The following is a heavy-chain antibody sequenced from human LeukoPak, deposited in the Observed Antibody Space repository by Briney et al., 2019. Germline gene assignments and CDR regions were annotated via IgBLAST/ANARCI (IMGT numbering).Heavy chain of an antibody. J-gene: IGHJ2*01. Sequence: SETLSLTCAVYGGSFSGYYWSWVRQPPGKGLEWIGEIYHSGRTNYNPSLKSRVIISVEKSKNQFSLKMSSVTAADTAVYYCARVNWYFDLWGRGTLVTVSS. V-gene: IGHV4-34*01. CDR2: IYHSGRT. CDR1: GGSFSGYY. CDR3: ARVNWYFDL. D-gene: IGHD4-23*01.